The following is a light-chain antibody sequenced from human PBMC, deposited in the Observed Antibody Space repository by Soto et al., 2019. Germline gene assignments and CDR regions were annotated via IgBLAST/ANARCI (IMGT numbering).Light chain of an antibody. CDR1: SGHSSYI. CDR3: ETWDSNTHTV. CDR2: LEGSGSY. J-gene: IGLJ3*02. Sequence: QLVLTQSSSASASLGSSVKLTCTLSSGHSSYIIAWHQQQPGKAPRYLMKLEGSGSYNKGSGVPYRFSGSSSGADRYLTISNLQFEDEADYYCETWDSNTHTVFGGGTKLTVL. V-gene: IGLV4-60*02.